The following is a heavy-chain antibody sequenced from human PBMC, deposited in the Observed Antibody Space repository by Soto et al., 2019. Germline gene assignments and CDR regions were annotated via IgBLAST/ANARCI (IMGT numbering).Heavy chain of an antibody. D-gene: IGHD3-10*01. V-gene: IGHV1-18*04. CDR3: ARDDGSGITPWDYYYGMDV. J-gene: IGHJ6*02. CDR1: GYTFTSYG. CDR2: ISAYNGNT. Sequence: ASVKVSCKASGYTFTSYGISWVRQAPGQGLEWMGWISAYNGNTNYAQKLQGRVTMTTDTSTSTAYMELRSLRSDDTAVYYCARDDGSGITPWDYYYGMDVWGQGTTVTVS.